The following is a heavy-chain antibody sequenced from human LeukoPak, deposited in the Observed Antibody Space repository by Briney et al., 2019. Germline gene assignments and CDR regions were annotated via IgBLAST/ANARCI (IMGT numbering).Heavy chain of an antibody. CDR1: GFTFSSFA. V-gene: IGHV3-33*08. CDR2: IWYDGSNK. Sequence: GGSLRLSCAASGFTFSSFAMTWVRQAPGKGLEWVAVIWYDGSNKYYADSVKGRFTISRDNSKNTLYLQMNSLRAEDTAVYYCARDRVEMATISLMDVWGKGTTVTVSS. CDR3: ARDRVEMATISLMDV. D-gene: IGHD5-24*01. J-gene: IGHJ6*03.